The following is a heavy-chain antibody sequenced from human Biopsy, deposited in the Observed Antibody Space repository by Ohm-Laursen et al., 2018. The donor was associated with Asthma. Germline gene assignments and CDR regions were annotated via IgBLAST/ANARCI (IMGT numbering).Heavy chain of an antibody. CDR3: AKELFPGWELRRGPDS. CDR1: GFTFSIYD. CDR2: ISFDGSNE. D-gene: IGHD1-26*01. V-gene: IGHV3-30*18. Sequence: SLRLSCAASGFTFSIYDIHWVRQAPGKGLEWVAVISFDGSNEDYADSVKGRFTISRDNSKNTLFLEMNSLRPEDTAVYYCAKELFPGWELRRGPDSWSKGTLVTVSS. J-gene: IGHJ4*02.